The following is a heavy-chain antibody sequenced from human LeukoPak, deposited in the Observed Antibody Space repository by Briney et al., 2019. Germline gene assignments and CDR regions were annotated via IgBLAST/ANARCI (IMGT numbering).Heavy chain of an antibody. D-gene: IGHD6-13*01. CDR1: GYTFTSYG. V-gene: IGHV1-18*01. Sequence: SSVQVSCKSSGYTFTSYGISWVRQAPGQGREGMGWISAYNGNTNYAQKLQGRVTMTTDTSTSTAYMELRSLRSDDTAVYYCARVGAATGIPFSWFDPWGQGTLVTVSS. J-gene: IGHJ5*02. CDR3: ARVGAATGIPFSWFDP. CDR2: ISAYNGNT.